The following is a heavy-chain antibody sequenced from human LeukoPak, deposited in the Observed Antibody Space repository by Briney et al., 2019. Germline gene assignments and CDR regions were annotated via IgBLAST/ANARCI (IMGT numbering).Heavy chain of an antibody. CDR1: GFTFSTYG. V-gene: IGHV3-30*02. D-gene: IGHD5-18*01. CDR2: IRDDGSNK. Sequence: GGSLTLSCAASGFTFSTYGMHWVRQAPGKGLEWVAFIRDDGSNKYYADSVKGRFTISRDNSKNTLNLQMNSLRGEDTAVYYCAKDFDGYTYGNLDYWGQGTLVTVSS. CDR3: AKDFDGYTYGNLDY. J-gene: IGHJ4*02.